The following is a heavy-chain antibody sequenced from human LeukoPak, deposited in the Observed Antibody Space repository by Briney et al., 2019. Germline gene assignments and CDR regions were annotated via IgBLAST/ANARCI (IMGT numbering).Heavy chain of an antibody. J-gene: IGHJ4*02. CDR3: ARGPRYCSGGSCYSASDY. CDR2: INHSGST. V-gene: IGHV4-34*01. Sequence: SETLSLTCAVYGGSFSGYYWSWIRPPPGKGLEWIGEINHSGSTNYNPSLKSRVTISVDTSKNQFSLKLSSVTAADTAVYYCARGPRYCSGGSCYSASDYWGQGTLVTVSS. D-gene: IGHD2-15*01. CDR1: GGSFSGYY.